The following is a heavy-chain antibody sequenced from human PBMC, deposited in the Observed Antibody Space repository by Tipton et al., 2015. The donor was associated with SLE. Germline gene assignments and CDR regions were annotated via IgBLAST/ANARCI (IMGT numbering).Heavy chain of an antibody. CDR2: IYYSGST. CDR3: ARVPYYDFWSGYDDAFDI. CDR1: GGSISSYY. Sequence: TLSLTCTVSGGSISSYYWSWIRQPPGKGLAWIGYIYYSGSTNYNPSLKSRVTISVDTSKNQFSLKLSSVTAADTAVYYCARVPYYDFWSGYDDAFDIWGQGTMVTVSS. V-gene: IGHV4-59*01. D-gene: IGHD3-3*01. J-gene: IGHJ3*02.